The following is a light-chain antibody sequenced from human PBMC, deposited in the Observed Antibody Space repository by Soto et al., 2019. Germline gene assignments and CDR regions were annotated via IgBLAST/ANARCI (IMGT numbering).Light chain of an antibody. V-gene: IGLV2-14*03. CDR3: SSYTSSSTYV. CDR2: DVS. Sequence: QSVLNQPASVSGSPGQSITISCTGTISDVGGYNYVSWYQQHPGKAPKLMIYDVSNRPSGVSNRFSGSKFGNTASLTISGLQAEDEADYYCSSYTSSSTYVFGTGTKVTVL. CDR1: ISDVGGYNY. J-gene: IGLJ1*01.